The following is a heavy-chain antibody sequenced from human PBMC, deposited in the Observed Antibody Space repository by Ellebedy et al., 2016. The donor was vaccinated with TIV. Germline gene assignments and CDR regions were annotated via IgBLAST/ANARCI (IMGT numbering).Heavy chain of an antibody. V-gene: IGHV1-3*01. CDR2: INPGNGNT. D-gene: IGHD6-6*01. Sequence: ASVKVSXKASGDTFSSFAVSWVRQAPGQGLEWVGWINPGNGNTKYSPKIQGRVTITMDTSATTAYMELSSLRSEDTAVYYCARLGYSSSSSYDSWGQGTLVTVSS. CDR1: GDTFSSFA. J-gene: IGHJ4*02. CDR3: ARLGYSSSSSYDS.